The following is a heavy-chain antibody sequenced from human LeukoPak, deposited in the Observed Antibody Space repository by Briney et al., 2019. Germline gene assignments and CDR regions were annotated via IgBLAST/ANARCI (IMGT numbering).Heavy chain of an antibody. Sequence: GGSLRLSCAASGFTFSDYYMSWIRQAPGKGLEWVSYISSSGSTIYYADSVKGRFTISRDNAKNSLYLQMNSLRDEDTAVYYCAKRPSDYGDYVTYFDYWGQGTLVTVSS. CDR2: ISSSGSTI. D-gene: IGHD4-17*01. CDR1: GFTFSDYY. CDR3: AKRPSDYGDYVTYFDY. V-gene: IGHV3-11*04. J-gene: IGHJ4*02.